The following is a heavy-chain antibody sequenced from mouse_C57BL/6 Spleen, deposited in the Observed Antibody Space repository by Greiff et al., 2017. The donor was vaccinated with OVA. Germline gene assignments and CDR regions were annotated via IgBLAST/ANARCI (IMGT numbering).Heavy chain of an antibody. Sequence: QVQLKESGPGLVQPSQSLSITCTVSGFSLTSYGVHWVRQSPGKGLEWLGVIWSGGSTDYNAAFISRLSISKDNSKSQVFFKMNSLQADDTAIYYCARNGDYYGSESWFAYWGQGTLVTVSA. CDR1: GFSLTSYG. V-gene: IGHV2-2*01. CDR2: IWSGGST. J-gene: IGHJ3*01. D-gene: IGHD1-1*01. CDR3: ARNGDYYGSESWFAY.